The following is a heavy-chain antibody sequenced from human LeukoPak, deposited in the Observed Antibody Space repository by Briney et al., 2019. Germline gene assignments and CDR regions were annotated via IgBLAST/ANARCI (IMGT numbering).Heavy chain of an antibody. D-gene: IGHD3-22*01. CDR1: GGTFSSYA. Sequence: SVKVSCKASGGTFSSYAISWVRRAPGQGLEWMGGIIPNFGTANYAQKFQGRVTITADESTSTAYMELSSLRSEDTAVYYCTRYYYHTSGFDYWGQGTLVTVSS. CDR2: IIPNFGTA. CDR3: TRYYYHTSGFDY. J-gene: IGHJ4*02. V-gene: IGHV1-69*13.